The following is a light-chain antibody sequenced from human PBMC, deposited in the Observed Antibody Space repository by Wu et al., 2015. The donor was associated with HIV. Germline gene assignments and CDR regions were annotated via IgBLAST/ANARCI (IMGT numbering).Light chain of an antibody. J-gene: IGKJ1*01. Sequence: DIQMTQSPSTLSASIGDRVTITCRASQSLDKWLARYQQKPGKAPKLLIYEASNLESGVPSRFSGSGSGTEFTLTISSLQPDDFATYYCQQYNGYPWTFGQGTKVEIK. CDR3: QQYNGYPWT. V-gene: IGKV1-5*03. CDR1: QSLDKW. CDR2: EAS.